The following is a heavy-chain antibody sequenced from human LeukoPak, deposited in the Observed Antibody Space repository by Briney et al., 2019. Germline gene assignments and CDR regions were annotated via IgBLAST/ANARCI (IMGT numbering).Heavy chain of an antibody. D-gene: IGHD3-22*01. J-gene: IGHJ4*02. CDR3: TTDNKWNYGSSGYYNY. CDR2: ISYDGSNK. Sequence: GGSLRLSCAASGFTFSSYAMHWVRQAPGKGLEWVAIISYDGSNKYYADSGKGRFTISRDNSKNTLYLQMNSLRAEDTAVYYCTTDNKWNYGSSGYYNYWGQGTLVTVSS. V-gene: IGHV3-30-3*01. CDR1: GFTFSSYA.